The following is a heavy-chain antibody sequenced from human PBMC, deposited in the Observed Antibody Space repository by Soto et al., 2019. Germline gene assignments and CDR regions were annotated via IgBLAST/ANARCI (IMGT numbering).Heavy chain of an antibody. D-gene: IGHD3-9*01. V-gene: IGHV1-46*02. CDR1: GYPFNTYY. J-gene: IGHJ4*02. Sequence: QVQLVQSGAEVKKPGTSVKVSCKASGYPFNTYYMNWVRQAPGQGLEWLGVISPIGDTTTYAQKCQGRLTVTRDTSTSTVYMELSSLTSEDTAVYYCARAPPRLGSWGQGPLVTVSS. CDR2: ISPIGDTT. CDR3: ARAPPRLGS.